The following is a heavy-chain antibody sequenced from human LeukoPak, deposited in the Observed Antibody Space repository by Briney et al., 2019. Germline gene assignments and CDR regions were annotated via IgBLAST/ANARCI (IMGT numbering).Heavy chain of an antibody. J-gene: IGHJ4*02. CDR2: IYYSGNT. CDR1: GGSISSYY. D-gene: IGHD3-22*01. CDR3: ARDSSGWLDYYFDY. Sequence: PSETLSLTCTVSGGSISSYYWSWIRQPPGKGLEWIGYIYYSGNTNYNPSLKSRVTISVDTSKNQFSLKLSSVTAADTAVYYCARDSSGWLDYYFDYWGQGTLVTVSS. V-gene: IGHV4-59*01.